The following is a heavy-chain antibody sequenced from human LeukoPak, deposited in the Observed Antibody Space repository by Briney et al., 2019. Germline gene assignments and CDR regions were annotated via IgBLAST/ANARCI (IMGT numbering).Heavy chain of an antibody. D-gene: IGHD3-16*02. CDR2: IYYNGST. Sequence: SETLSLTCTVSGGSISSSSYYWGWIRQPPGKGLEWIGSIYYNGSTYYNPSLKSRVTISVDTSKNQFSLKLSSVTAADTAVYYCARWIVSGFDYWGQGTLVTVSS. V-gene: IGHV4-39*01. J-gene: IGHJ4*02. CDR3: ARWIVSGFDY. CDR1: GGSISSSSYY.